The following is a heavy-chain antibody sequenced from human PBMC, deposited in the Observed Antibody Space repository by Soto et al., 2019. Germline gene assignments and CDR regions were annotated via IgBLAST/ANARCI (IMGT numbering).Heavy chain of an antibody. Sequence: QVQLVESGGGVVQPGRSLRLSCAASGFTFSSYGMHWVRQAPGKGLEWVAVIWYDGSNKYYADSVKGRFTISRDNSENTLYLQMNSLRAEDTAVYYCARDGARAVAGNVFHYWGQGTLVTVSS. CDR3: ARDGARAVAGNVFHY. J-gene: IGHJ4*02. V-gene: IGHV3-33*01. CDR1: GFTFSSYG. CDR2: IWYDGSNK. D-gene: IGHD6-19*01.